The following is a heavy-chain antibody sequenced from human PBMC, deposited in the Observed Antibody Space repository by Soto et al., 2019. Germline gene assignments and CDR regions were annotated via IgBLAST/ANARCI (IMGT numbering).Heavy chain of an antibody. CDR2: INPNSGGT. D-gene: IGHD2-2*01. J-gene: IGHJ6*02. Sequence: ASVKVSCKASGYTFTGYYMHWVRQAPGQGLEWMGWINPNSGGTNYAQKFQGRVTTTRDTSISTAYMELSRLRSDDTAVYYCARDQNIVVVPAADYYYYGMDVWGQGPTVTVSS. CDR1: GYTFTGYY. V-gene: IGHV1-2*02. CDR3: ARDQNIVVVPAADYYYYGMDV.